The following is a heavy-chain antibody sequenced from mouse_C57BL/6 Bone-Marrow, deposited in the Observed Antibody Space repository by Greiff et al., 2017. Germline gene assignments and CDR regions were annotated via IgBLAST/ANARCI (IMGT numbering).Heavy chain of an antibody. Sequence: EVKLVESGGGLVKPGGSLKLSCAASGFPFSDFGLHWVRQAPEKGLEWVAYIGSGSSTIYYADTVKGRFTISRDNAKNTLFLQMTSLRSEDTAMYYCARPGSINGSSYGYWGQGTTLTVSS. J-gene: IGHJ2*01. V-gene: IGHV5-17*01. CDR2: IGSGSSTI. CDR1: GFPFSDFG. CDR3: ARPGSINGSSYGY. D-gene: IGHD1-1*01.